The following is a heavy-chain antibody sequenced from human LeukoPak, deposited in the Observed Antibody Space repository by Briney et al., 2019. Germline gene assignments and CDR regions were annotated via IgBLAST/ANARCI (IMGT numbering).Heavy chain of an antibody. CDR1: GFTFSSYG. V-gene: IGHV3-33*06. J-gene: IGHJ4*02. CDR2: IWYDGSNK. D-gene: IGHD2/OR15-2a*01. Sequence: GGSLRLSCAASGFTFSSYGMHWVRQAPGKGLEWVAVIWYDGSNKYYADSVKGRFTISRDNSKNTLYLQMNSLRAEDTAVYYCAKSATFFHPIDYWGQGTLVTVSS. CDR3: AKSATFFHPIDY.